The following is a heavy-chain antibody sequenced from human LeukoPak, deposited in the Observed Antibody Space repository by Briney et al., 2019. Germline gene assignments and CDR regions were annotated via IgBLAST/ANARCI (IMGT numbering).Heavy chain of an antibody. CDR3: ARGPSWGDIDY. J-gene: IGHJ4*02. D-gene: IGHD2-2*01. CDR1: GLTFSSYA. CDR2: ISYDGSNK. Sequence: GGSLRLSCAASGLTFSSYAMHWVRQAPGKGLEWVAVISYDGSNKYYADSVKGRFTISRDNSKNTLYLQMNSLRAEDTAVYYCARGPSWGDIDYWGQGTLVTVSS. V-gene: IGHV3-30-3*01.